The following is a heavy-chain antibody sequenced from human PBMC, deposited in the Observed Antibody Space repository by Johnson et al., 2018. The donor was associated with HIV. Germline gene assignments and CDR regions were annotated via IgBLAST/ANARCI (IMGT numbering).Heavy chain of an antibody. CDR2: IYSGGST. CDR3: AKDFGSSSWHAFDV. CDR1: GFTVSSNY. D-gene: IGHD6-13*01. V-gene: IGHV3-66*01. J-gene: IGHJ3*01. Sequence: VQLVESGGGLVKPGGSLRLSCAASGFTVSSNYMSWVRQAPGKGLEWVSVIYSGGSTYYADSVKGRFTISRDNSEKSLSLQMNSLRADDTAVYYCAKDFGSSSWHAFDVWGQGTMVTVSS.